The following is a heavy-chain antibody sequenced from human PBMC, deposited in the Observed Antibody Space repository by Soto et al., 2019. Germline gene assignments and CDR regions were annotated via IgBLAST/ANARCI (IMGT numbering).Heavy chain of an antibody. CDR3: ARDRLRGYDSSGFYS. J-gene: IGHJ4*02. D-gene: IGHD3-22*01. V-gene: IGHV1-18*01. Sequence: GASVKVSCKASGYSFSFYSINWVRQAPGQGLEWMGWINPSDWNRNFAQKFEDRVTMTTATSTNTVFLELRSLKSDDTAIYYCARDRLRGYDSSGFYSWGQGTMVTVSS. CDR1: GYSFSFYS. CDR2: INPSDWNR.